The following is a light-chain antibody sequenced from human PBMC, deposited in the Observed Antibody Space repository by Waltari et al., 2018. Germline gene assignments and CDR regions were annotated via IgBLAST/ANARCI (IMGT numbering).Light chain of an antibody. CDR2: GQN. J-gene: IGLJ2*01. CDR1: SRRSFY. V-gene: IGLV3-19*01. CDR3: HSRDTSSTRV. Sequence: SSELTQDPSVSVALVQTVRITCQGDSRRSFYASWYQQRPGQAPIHVLYGQNNRPSGIPDRFSGSTSGNTASLTITGAQAEDEADYYCHSRDTSSTRVFGGGTRLTV.